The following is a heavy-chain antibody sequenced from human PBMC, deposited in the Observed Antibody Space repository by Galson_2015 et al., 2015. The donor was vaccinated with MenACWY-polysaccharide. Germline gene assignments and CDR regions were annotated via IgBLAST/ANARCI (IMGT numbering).Heavy chain of an antibody. V-gene: IGHV1-3*01. CDR1: GFIFTNYA. D-gene: IGHD3-10*01. CDR3: ARGIWYSGSVTNFPYCLDA. CDR2: INAGNGQT. Sequence: SVKVSCKASGFIFTNYAIQWVRQAPGQGLEWMAWINAGNGQTKYSQKFQDRLTITRDTSANTAYMDLSRLTSDDTAVYYCARGIWYSGSVTNFPYCLDAWGQGTLVTVSS. J-gene: IGHJ5*02.